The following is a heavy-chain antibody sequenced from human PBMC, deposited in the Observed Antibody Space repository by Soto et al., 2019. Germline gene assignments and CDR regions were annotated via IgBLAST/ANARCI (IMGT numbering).Heavy chain of an antibody. D-gene: IGHD3-22*01. CDR3: AADYYDSSGYRPGAFDI. CDR1: GYTFTGYY. J-gene: IGHJ3*02. V-gene: IGHV1-2*02. Sequence: GASVKVSCKASGYTFTGYYMHWVRLAPGQGLEWMGWINPNSGGTNYAQKFQGRVTMTRDTSISTAYMELSRLRSDDTAVYYCAADYYDSSGYRPGAFDIWGQGTMVTVSS. CDR2: INPNSGGT.